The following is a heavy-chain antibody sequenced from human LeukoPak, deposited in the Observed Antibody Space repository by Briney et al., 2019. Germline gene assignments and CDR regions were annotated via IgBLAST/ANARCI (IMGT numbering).Heavy chain of an antibody. D-gene: IGHD7-27*01. J-gene: IGHJ5*02. Sequence: SETLSLTCTVSGGSINSYYWSWIRQPPGKGLEWIGYIYYSGSTNYNPSLKSRVTISVDPSKNQFSLRLSSVTAADTAVYYCARAPSDWGATNWFDPWGHGTLVTVSS. CDR2: IYYSGST. CDR1: GGSINSYY. CDR3: ARAPSDWGATNWFDP. V-gene: IGHV4-59*01.